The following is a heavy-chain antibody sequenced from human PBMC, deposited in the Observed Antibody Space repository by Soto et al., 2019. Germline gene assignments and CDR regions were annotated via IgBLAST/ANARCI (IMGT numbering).Heavy chain of an antibody. V-gene: IGHV5-51*01. D-gene: IGHD5-12*01. J-gene: IGHJ5*02. Sequence: PGESLKISCKDSGYSFTSYWIGWVRQMPGKGLEWMGIIYPGDSDTRYSPSFQGQVTISADKSISTAYLQWSSLKASDTAMYYCARTTSGYLPREWFDPWGQGTLVTVSS. CDR1: GYSFTSYW. CDR2: IYPGDSDT. CDR3: ARTTSGYLPREWFDP.